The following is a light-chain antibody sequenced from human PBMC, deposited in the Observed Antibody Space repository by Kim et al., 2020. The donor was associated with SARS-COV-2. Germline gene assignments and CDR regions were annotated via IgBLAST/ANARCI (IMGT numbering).Light chain of an antibody. CDR3: QQYNNWPYT. J-gene: IGKJ2*01. CDR2: GAS. Sequence: ETVMTQSPDTLSVSPGERATLSCRASQSVSSDLAWYQQKPGQSHRLLIYGASTRAPGIPARFTGSGSGTEFTVTISSLQSEDFAVYYCQQYNNWPYTFGQGTKLEL. V-gene: IGKV3-15*01. CDR1: QSVSSD.